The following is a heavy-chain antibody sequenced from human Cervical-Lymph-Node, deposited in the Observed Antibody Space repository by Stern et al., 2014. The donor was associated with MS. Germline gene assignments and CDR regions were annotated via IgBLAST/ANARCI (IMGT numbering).Heavy chain of an antibody. CDR1: GFTFRSYG. Sequence: VQLVESGGGVVQPGRSLRLSCAASGFTFRSYGMHWVRQAPGKGLEWVAGISYDGNDKYYANHSKGRITMPRDNSKNTVYLQMNSLRAEDTAVYYCAKDWSIYDFRSGVDYWGQGTLVTVSS. D-gene: IGHD3-3*01. CDR2: ISYDGNDK. CDR3: AKDWSIYDFRSGVDY. J-gene: IGHJ4*02. V-gene: IGHV3-30*18.